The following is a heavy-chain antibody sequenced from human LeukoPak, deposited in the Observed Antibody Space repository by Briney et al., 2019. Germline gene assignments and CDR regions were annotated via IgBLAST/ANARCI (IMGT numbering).Heavy chain of an antibody. V-gene: IGHV3-7*01. CDR3: ARDEYNWNVDAFDI. J-gene: IGHJ3*02. CDR1: GFTFSSYW. CDR2: IKQDGSEK. Sequence: GGSLRLSCAASGFTFSSYWMSWVRQAPGKGLEWVANIKQDGSEKYYVDSVKGRFTISRDNAKNSLYLQMNSLRAEDTAVYYCARDEYNWNVDAFDIWGQGTVVTVSS. D-gene: IGHD1-20*01.